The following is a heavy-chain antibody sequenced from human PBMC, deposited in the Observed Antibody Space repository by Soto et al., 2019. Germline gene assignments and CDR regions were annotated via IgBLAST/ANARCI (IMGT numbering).Heavy chain of an antibody. D-gene: IGHD1-26*01. CDR1: GFTFSDYY. V-gene: IGHV3-11*01. CDR2: ISSTNAI. CDR3: ARGLRGSCTDH. Sequence: GGSLRLSCAASGFTFSDYYLTWVRQAPGKGLEWLSYISSTNAIYYADSVKGRFTISRDNAKNSLYLQMSSLTPEDTAVYYCARGLRGSCTDHWGLGTLVTVSS. J-gene: IGHJ4*02.